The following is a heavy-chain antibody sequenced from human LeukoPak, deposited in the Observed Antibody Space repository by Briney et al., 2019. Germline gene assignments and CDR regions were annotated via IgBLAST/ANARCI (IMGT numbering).Heavy chain of an antibody. CDR2: IYYSGST. V-gene: IGHV4-59*01. Sequence: PSETLSLTCTVSGGSISSYYWSWIRQPPAQGLEWIGYIYYSGSTNYNPSLKSRVTISVDTSKNQFSLKLSSVTAADTAVYYCARGGYDFWSGLSTTNWFDPWGQGTLVTVSS. CDR1: GGSISSYY. J-gene: IGHJ5*02. D-gene: IGHD3-3*01. CDR3: ARGGYDFWSGLSTTNWFDP.